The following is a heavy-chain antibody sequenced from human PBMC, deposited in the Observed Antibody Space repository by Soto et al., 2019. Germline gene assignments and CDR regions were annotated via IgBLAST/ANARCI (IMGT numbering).Heavy chain of an antibody. J-gene: IGHJ6*02. CDR1: GGSFSGYY. V-gene: IGHV4-34*01. Sequence: QVQLQQWGAGLLKPSETLSLTCAVYGGSFSGYYWSWIRQPPGKGLEWIGEINHSGSTNYNPSLKSRVTISVDTSKNQFSLKLSSVTAADTAVYYCARMASRYCSSTSCYPSYGMDVWGQGTTVTVSS. D-gene: IGHD2-2*01. CDR2: INHSGST. CDR3: ARMASRYCSSTSCYPSYGMDV.